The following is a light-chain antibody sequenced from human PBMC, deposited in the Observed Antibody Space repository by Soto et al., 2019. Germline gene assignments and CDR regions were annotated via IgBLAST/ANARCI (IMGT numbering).Light chain of an antibody. Sequence: VLTQSPGTLSLSPGERATLSCRASQSVSNNYLAWYQQKPGQAPRLLIYGASNRATGIPDRFSGIGSGTEFTLTISRLEPEDFAVYDCQQYGSSGTFGQGTKVDI. CDR1: QSVSNNY. CDR3: QQYGSSGT. V-gene: IGKV3-20*01. J-gene: IGKJ1*01. CDR2: GAS.